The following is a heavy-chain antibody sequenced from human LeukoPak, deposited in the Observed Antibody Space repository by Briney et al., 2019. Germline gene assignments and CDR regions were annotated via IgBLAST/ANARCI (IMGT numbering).Heavy chain of an antibody. D-gene: IGHD6-19*01. CDR2: INTYTGNP. J-gene: IGHJ6*02. CDR3: ARGGGWVVAGPGSFYYGMDV. CDR1: GYTFTNYA. V-gene: IGHV7-4-1*02. Sequence: ASVKDSCMASGYTFTNYAMNWVRQAPGQGLEWMGWINTYTGNPTYAQGFTGRFVFSLDTSVSTAYLQISSLKAEDTAVYYCARGGGWVVAGPGSFYYGMDVWGQGTTVTVSS.